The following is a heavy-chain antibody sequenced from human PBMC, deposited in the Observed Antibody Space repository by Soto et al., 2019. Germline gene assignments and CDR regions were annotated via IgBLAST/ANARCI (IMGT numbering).Heavy chain of an antibody. CDR1: GFTFSDYA. V-gene: IGHV3-30*03. D-gene: IGHD3-22*01. CDR2: LSFDESHK. Sequence: QVQLVESGGGVVQPGTSLRLSCAGSGFTFSDYAMHWFRHAPGKGLEWVALLSFDESHKYYADSVQGRFTISRDNFQNTVSLLLNSLSPEDTAVYFCARARGFYDTSGFMDLWGRGTLVAVSS. CDR3: ARARGFYDTSGFMDL. J-gene: IGHJ4*02.